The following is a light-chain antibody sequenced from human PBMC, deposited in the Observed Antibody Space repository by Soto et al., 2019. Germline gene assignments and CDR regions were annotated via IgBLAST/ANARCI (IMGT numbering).Light chain of an antibody. J-gene: IGKJ4*01. CDR2: AAS. CDR3: QQLHSYPLT. V-gene: IGKV1-17*01. CDR1: QAISNY. Sequence: DIQMTQSPSSLSASVGDRVTITCRSSQAISNYVSWYQQEPRKVPRLLIYAASSLQSGVPSRFSGSGSGTDFTLTISSLQPEDFATYYCQQLHSYPLTFGGGTKVDIK.